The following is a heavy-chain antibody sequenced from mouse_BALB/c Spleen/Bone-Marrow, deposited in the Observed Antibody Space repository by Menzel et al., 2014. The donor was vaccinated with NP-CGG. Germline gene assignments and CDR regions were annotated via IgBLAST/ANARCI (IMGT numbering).Heavy chain of an antibody. CDR1: GYTFTDYA. V-gene: IGHV1S137*01. CDR2: ISTYYGDA. CDR3: ARDAMDY. Sequence: VQLQQSGAELVWPGVSVKISCKGSGYTFTDYAMHWVKQSHAKSLEWIGVISTYYGDASYNQKFKGKATMTVDKSSSTAYMELARLTSEDSAIYYCARDAMDYWGQGTSVTVSS. J-gene: IGHJ4*01.